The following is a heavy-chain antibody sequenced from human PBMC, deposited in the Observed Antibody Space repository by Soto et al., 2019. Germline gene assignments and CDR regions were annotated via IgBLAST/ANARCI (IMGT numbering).Heavy chain of an antibody. CDR1: GFTFTSSA. J-gene: IGHJ6*02. V-gene: IGHV1-58*01. CDR2: IVVGSGNT. D-gene: IGHD1-26*01. CDR3: AAGSGSYDYYYGMDV. Sequence: SVKVSCKASGFTFTSSAVQWVRQARGQRLEWIGWIVVGSGNTNYAQKFQERVTITRDMSTSTAYMELSSLRSEDTAVYYCAAGSGSYDYYYGMDVWGQGTTVTVSS.